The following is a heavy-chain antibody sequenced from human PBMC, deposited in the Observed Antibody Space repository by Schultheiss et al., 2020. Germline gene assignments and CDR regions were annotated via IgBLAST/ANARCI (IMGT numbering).Heavy chain of an antibody. CDR2: ISERSDYI. J-gene: IGHJ6*02. V-gene: IGHV3-21*01. D-gene: IGHD1-26*01. CDR3: ARAYSISRDYHYGMDV. CDR1: GFTSTDYA. Sequence: GGSLRLSCAASGFTSTDYAMSWVRQAPGKGLEWVSSISERSDYIYYADSVKGRITISRDNAKDSVHLQMNSLRAEDTAVYYCARAYSISRDYHYGMDVWGQGTPVTVSS.